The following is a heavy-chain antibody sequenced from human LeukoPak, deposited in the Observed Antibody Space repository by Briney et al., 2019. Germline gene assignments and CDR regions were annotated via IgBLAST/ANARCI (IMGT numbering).Heavy chain of an antibody. CDR2: IYYSGNT. D-gene: IGHD2-15*01. Sequence: SETLSLTCTVSGVSISSSNSYWGWIRQPPGKGLEWIGSIYYSGNTYYNASLKSQVSISIDTSKNQFSLKLSSVTAADTAVYYCARQDVAVVAATSWFDPWGQGTLVTVSS. J-gene: IGHJ5*02. CDR1: GVSISSSNSY. V-gene: IGHV4-39*01. CDR3: ARQDVAVVAATSWFDP.